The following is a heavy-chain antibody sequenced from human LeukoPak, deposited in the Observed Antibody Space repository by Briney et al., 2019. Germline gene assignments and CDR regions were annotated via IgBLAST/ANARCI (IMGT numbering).Heavy chain of an antibody. V-gene: IGHV3-48*01. J-gene: IGHJ5*01. CDR1: GFSFNSYG. CDR2: ISVSDGTI. D-gene: IGHD5-24*01. CDR3: PRDTQFFDL. Sequence: GGSLRLSCATSGFSFNSYGMTWVRQAPGKGLEWVSYISVSDGTIYYADSVKGRFTISSDNAKNALFLQMNSLRVEDTDIYYCPRDTQFFDLWGQGTLVSVFS.